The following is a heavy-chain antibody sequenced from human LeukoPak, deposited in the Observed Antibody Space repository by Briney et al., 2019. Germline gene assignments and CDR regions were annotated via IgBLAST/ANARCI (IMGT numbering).Heavy chain of an antibody. CDR2: IDSDGRTI. Sequence: GGSLRLSCSASGFSFSTYWMHWVRQAPGKGLVWVSRIDSDGRTINYADSMKGRFTISRDNVKITLYLQMNSVRVEDTAVYYCAREEAPVEGDDAFDVWGQGTMVTVSS. J-gene: IGHJ3*01. D-gene: IGHD5-24*01. V-gene: IGHV3-74*01. CDR1: GFSFSTYW. CDR3: AREEAPVEGDDAFDV.